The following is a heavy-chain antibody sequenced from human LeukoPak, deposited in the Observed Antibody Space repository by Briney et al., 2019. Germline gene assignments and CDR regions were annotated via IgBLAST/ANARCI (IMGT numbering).Heavy chain of an antibody. Sequence: GGSLRPSCAASGFTFSSYAMSWVRQAPGKGLEWVSAISGSGGSTYYADSVKGRFTISRDNSKNTLYLQMNSLRAEDTAVYYCAKDRSKGATVVMGGFGYWGQGTLVTVSS. CDR2: ISGSGGST. CDR1: GFTFSSYA. V-gene: IGHV3-23*01. J-gene: IGHJ4*02. CDR3: AKDRSKGATVVMGGFGY. D-gene: IGHD4-23*01.